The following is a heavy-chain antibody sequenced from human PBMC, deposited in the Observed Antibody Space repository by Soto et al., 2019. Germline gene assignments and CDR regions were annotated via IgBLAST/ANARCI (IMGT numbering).Heavy chain of an antibody. J-gene: IGHJ5*02. Sequence: SETLSLTCTVSGGPISSGGYYWSWIRQHPGKGLEWIGYIYYSGSTYYNPSLRSRVTISVDTSKNQFSLKLSSVTAADTAVYYCARDYPQGNWFDPWGQGTLVTVSS. CDR3: ARDYPQGNWFDP. CDR1: GGPISSGGYY. V-gene: IGHV4-31*03. CDR2: IYYSGST.